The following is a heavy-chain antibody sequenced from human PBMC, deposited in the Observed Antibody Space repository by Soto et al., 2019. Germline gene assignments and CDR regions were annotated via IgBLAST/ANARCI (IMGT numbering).Heavy chain of an antibody. CDR1: GFTFSSYS. CDR3: AREPYGSGSLNQNPTNDY. Sequence: GGPLRLSCAASGFTFSSYSMNWVRQAPGKGLEWVSSISSSSSYIYYADSVKGRFTISRDNAKNSLYLQMNSLRAEDTAVYYCAREPYGSGSLNQNPTNDYWGQGTLVTVSS. D-gene: IGHD3-10*01. CDR2: ISSSSSYI. J-gene: IGHJ4*02. V-gene: IGHV3-21*01.